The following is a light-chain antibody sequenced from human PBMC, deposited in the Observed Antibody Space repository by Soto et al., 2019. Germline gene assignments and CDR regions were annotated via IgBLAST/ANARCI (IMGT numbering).Light chain of an antibody. CDR1: KGISSY. V-gene: IGKV1-9*01. CDR3: QQLNSYPYT. CDR2: AAS. J-gene: IGKJ2*01. Sequence: DIQLTQSRSFLSASVGDRVTITCRASKGISSYLAWYQQKPGKAPKLLIYAASTLQSGVPSRFSGSGSGTEFTLTISSLQPEDFATYYCQQLNSYPYTFGQGTKLEIK.